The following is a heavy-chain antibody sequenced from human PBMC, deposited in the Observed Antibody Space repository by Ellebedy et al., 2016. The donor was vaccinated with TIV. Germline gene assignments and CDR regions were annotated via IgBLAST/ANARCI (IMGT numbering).Heavy chain of an antibody. D-gene: IGHD3-10*01. CDR3: ARHIPFRGIIPLIDF. J-gene: IGHJ4*02. CDR1: GYRFGSYW. V-gene: IGHV5-51*01. Sequence: GESLKISXKGSGYRFGSYWIGWVRQMPGKGLEWMGIIYPDDSDTRYSPSFQGQVTISADKSIYTAYLQWSSLKASDTAIYYCARHIPFRGIIPLIDFWGQGTLVTVSS. CDR2: IYPDDSDT.